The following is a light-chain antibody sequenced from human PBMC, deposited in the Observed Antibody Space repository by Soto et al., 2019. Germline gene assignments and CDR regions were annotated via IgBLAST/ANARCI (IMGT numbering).Light chain of an antibody. Sequence: QSVVTQPPSVSGTPGQRVTIFCSGSRSNIGSNLVYWYQQLPGTAPKLLIFSNDQRPSGVPDRFSGSRSGTSASLAISGLRSEDEGDYYCAAWDDSLSGVVFGGGTQLTVL. CDR3: AAWDDSLSGVV. CDR1: RSNIGSNL. J-gene: IGLJ2*01. V-gene: IGLV1-47*02. CDR2: SND.